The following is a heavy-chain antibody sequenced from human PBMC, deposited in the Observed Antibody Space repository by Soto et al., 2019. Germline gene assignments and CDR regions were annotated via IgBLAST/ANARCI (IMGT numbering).Heavy chain of an antibody. CDR1: GGSISSSSYY. CDR2: IYYSGST. Sequence: SETLSLTCTVSGGSISSSSYYWGWIRQPPGKGVEWIGSIYYSGSTYYNPSLMSRVTISVDTSKNQYSLRLSSVTAADTAVYYCARQPRGNGMDVWGQGTTVTVSS. D-gene: IGHD3-10*01. J-gene: IGHJ6*02. CDR3: ARQPRGNGMDV. V-gene: IGHV4-39*01.